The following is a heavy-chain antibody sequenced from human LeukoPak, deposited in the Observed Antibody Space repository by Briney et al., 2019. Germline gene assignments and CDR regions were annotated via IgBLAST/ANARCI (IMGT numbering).Heavy chain of an antibody. CDR2: ISSSSDNT. J-gene: IGHJ2*01. CDR3: ARENYNSGWTYWYFDL. D-gene: IGHD6-19*01. Sequence: GGSLRLSCAASGYTFRTYSLNWVRQAPGKGLEWVSYISSSSDNTHYADSVKGRFTIYRDNAGNSLYLQMNSLRDEDTAVYYCARENYNSGWTYWYFDLWGRGTLVTVSS. V-gene: IGHV3-48*02. CDR1: GYTFRTYS.